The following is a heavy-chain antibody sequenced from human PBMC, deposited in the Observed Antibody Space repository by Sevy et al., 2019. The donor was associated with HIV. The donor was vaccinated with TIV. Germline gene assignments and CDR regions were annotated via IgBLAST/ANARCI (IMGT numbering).Heavy chain of an antibody. CDR3: ARDTPAGNFGVVRTVYYYYYGMDV. CDR2: ISAYNGST. D-gene: IGHD3-3*01. Sequence: ASVKVSCKASGYTFTSYGISWVRQAPGQGLEWMGWISAYNGSTNYAQKLQGRVTMTTDTSTSTAYMELRSLRSDDTAVYYCARDTPAGNFGVVRTVYYYYYGMDVWGQGTTVTVSS. V-gene: IGHV1-18*01. J-gene: IGHJ6*02. CDR1: GYTFTSYG.